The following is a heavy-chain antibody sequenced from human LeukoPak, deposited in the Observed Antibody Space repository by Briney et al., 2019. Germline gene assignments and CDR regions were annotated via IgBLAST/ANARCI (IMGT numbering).Heavy chain of an antibody. J-gene: IGHJ4*02. CDR1: GFTFSSYA. V-gene: IGHV3-23*01. CDR3: AKGPYSSGWHYFDY. CDR2: ISGSGGST. D-gene: IGHD6-19*01. Sequence: GGSLRLSCAASGFTFSSYAMSWVRQAPGKGLEWVSAISGSGGSTYYADSVKGRFTISRDNAKNSLYLQMNSLRAEDTAVYYCAKGPYSSGWHYFDYWGQGTLVTVSS.